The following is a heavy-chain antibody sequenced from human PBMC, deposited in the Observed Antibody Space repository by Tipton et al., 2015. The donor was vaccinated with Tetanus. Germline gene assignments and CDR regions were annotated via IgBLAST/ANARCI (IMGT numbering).Heavy chain of an antibody. V-gene: IGHV1-69*01. CDR1: GGTFTNYA. J-gene: IGHJ4*02. CDR3: ARDPVLGIGTR. Sequence: QLVQSGAEMKKPGSSVKVSCKASGGTFTNYALSWVRQAPGQGLEWVGGITPIFGTTNSAPKFQGRVTITADESTNTAYMELSSLRSEDTAVYYCARDPVLGIGTRWGQGTLVTVSS. D-gene: IGHD2-21*01. CDR2: ITPIFGTT.